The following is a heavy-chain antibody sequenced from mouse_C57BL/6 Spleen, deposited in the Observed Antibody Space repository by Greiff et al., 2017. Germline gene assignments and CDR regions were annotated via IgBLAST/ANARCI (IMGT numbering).Heavy chain of an antibody. J-gene: IGHJ4*01. CDR3: ASNKCITTVDPLYAMDY. D-gene: IGHD1-1*01. CDR2: ILPGSGST. Sequence: QVQLQQSGAELMKPGASVKLSCKATGYTFTGYWIEWVKQRPGHGLEWIGEILPGSGSTNYNEKFKGKATFTADTSSNTAYMQRSSLTTEDSAIYYCASNKCITTVDPLYAMDYWGQGTSVTVSS. V-gene: IGHV1-9*01. CDR1: GYTFTGYW.